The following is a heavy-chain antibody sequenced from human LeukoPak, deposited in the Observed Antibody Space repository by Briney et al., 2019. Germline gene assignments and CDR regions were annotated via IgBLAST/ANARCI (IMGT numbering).Heavy chain of an antibody. CDR1: GGSFSGYY. Sequence: SETLSLICAVYGGSFSGYYWSWIRQPPGKGLEWIGEINHSGSTNYNPSLKSRVTISVDTSKNQFSLKLSSVTAADTAVYYCARRAYDFWSGFDYWGQGTLVTVSS. V-gene: IGHV4-34*01. J-gene: IGHJ4*02. D-gene: IGHD3-3*01. CDR3: ARRAYDFWSGFDY. CDR2: INHSGST.